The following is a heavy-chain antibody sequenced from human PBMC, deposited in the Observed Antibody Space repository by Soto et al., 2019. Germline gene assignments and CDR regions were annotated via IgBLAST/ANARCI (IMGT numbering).Heavy chain of an antibody. J-gene: IGHJ5*02. CDR1: GGSISSYY. Sequence: NPWETLSLTCTVSGGSISSYYWSWIRQPPGKGLEWIGYIYYSGSTNYNPSLKSRVTISVDTSKNQFSLKLSSVTAADTAVYYCARGYDSSRYYLSYNWFDPWGQGTLVTVSS. CDR2: IYYSGST. CDR3: ARGYDSSRYYLSYNWFDP. D-gene: IGHD3-22*01. V-gene: IGHV4-59*01.